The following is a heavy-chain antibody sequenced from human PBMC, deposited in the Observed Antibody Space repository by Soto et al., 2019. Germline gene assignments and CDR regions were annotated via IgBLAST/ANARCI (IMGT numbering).Heavy chain of an antibody. V-gene: IGHV4-59*08. CDR2: ISYTGST. CDR1: GDSIRSYF. D-gene: IGHD3-10*01. J-gene: IGHJ4*02. Sequence: SETLSLTCTVSGDSIRSYFWTWIRQPPGKGLEWIGYISYTGSTDYNPSLKSRVTMSVDTSKNQYALKLSSVTAADTAVYYCGTGGVWFGELSPVDYWGQGNLVTVSS. CDR3: GTGGVWFGELSPVDY.